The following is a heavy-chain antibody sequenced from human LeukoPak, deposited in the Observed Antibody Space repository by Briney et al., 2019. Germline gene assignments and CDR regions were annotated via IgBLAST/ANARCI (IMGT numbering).Heavy chain of an antibody. CDR3: ARGNYDILTGSAFDY. D-gene: IGHD3-9*01. V-gene: IGHV3-30*04. Sequence: GRSLRLSCADSGFTFRSYAMHGVRQAPGKGLEWVAVTSYDGSKKYYADSVKGRFTISRDNSKNTLYLQMSSLRVEDTAVYYCARGNYDILTGSAFDYWGQGTLVTVSS. CDR1: GFTFRSYA. CDR2: TSYDGSKK. J-gene: IGHJ4*02.